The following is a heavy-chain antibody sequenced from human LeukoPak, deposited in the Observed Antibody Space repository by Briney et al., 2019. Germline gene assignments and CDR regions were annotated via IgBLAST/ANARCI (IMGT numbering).Heavy chain of an antibody. CDR3: ARAGSGYDLANYYMDV. V-gene: IGHV1-46*01. D-gene: IGHD5-12*01. Sequence: ASVKVSCKASGYTFTSYYMHWVRQAPGQGLEWMGIINPSGGSTSYAQKFQGRVTMTRDMSTSTVYMELSSLRSEDTAVYYCARAGSGYDLANYYMDVCGKGTTVTVSS. CDR1: GYTFTSYY. CDR2: INPSGGST. J-gene: IGHJ6*03.